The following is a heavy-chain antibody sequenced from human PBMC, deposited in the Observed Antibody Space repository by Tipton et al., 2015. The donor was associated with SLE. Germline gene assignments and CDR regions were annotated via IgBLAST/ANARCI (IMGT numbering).Heavy chain of an antibody. J-gene: IGHJ4*02. CDR1: GFTFSDHY. V-gene: IGHV3-21*04. CDR2: ISSSSTNI. Sequence: SLRLSCAASGFTFSDHYMNWVRQAPGKGLEWVSSISSSSTNIYNADSVKGRFTISRDNAKNSLYLQMNSLRAADTAVYYCAKDLDFDYWGQGTLVTVSS. D-gene: IGHD3-16*01. CDR3: AKDLDFDY.